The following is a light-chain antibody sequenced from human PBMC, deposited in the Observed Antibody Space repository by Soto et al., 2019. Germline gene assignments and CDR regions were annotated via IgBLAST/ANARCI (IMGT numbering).Light chain of an antibody. CDR2: SNN. Sequence: QSVLTQPPSAPETPGQRVTFSCSGSSSNIGSNTVNWYQHLPGTAPKLLIYSNNQRPSGVPDRFSGSKSGTSASLAISGLQSEDEADYYCAAWDDSLNGVVFGGGTKLTVL. V-gene: IGLV1-44*01. J-gene: IGLJ2*01. CDR1: SSNIGSNT. CDR3: AAWDDSLNGVV.